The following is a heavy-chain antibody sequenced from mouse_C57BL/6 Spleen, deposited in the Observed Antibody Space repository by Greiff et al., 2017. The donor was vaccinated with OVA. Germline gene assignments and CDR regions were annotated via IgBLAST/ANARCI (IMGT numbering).Heavy chain of an antibody. Sequence: QVHVKQPGTELVKPGASVKLSCKASGYTFTSYWMHWVKQRPGQGLEWIGNINPSNGGTNYNEKFKSKATLTVDKSSSTAYMQLSSLTSEDSAVYYCARVVLIYYDYDYYAMGYWGQGTSVTVSS. CDR2: INPSNGGT. CDR3: ARVVLIYYDYDYYAMGY. J-gene: IGHJ4*01. D-gene: IGHD2-4*01. CDR1: GYTFTSYW. V-gene: IGHV1-53*01.